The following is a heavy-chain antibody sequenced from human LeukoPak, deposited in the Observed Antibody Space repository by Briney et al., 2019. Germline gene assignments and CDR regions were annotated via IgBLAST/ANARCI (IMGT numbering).Heavy chain of an antibody. J-gene: IGHJ6*03. Sequence: SETLSLTCAVYGGSFSGYYWSWIRQPPGKGLEWIGEINHSGSTNYNPSLKSRIIISVDTSKNQFSLKLSSVTAADTAVYYCARHLLWFGEYYMDVWGKGTTVTISS. CDR2: INHSGST. CDR3: ARHLLWFGEYYMDV. V-gene: IGHV4-34*01. CDR1: GGSFSGYY. D-gene: IGHD3-10*01.